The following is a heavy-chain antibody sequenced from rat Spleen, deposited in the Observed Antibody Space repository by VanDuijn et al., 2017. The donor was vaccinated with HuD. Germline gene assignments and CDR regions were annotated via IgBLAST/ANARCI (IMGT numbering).Heavy chain of an antibody. CDR1: GFTFNNYD. CDR3: ARHGGDYGSYFDY. CDR2: ISPSGGTT. D-gene: IGHD1-3*01. V-gene: IGHV5S23*01. Sequence: EVQLVESDGGLVQPGRSLKLSCAASGFTFNNYDMAWVRQAPTKGLEWVASISPSGGTTYYRDSVKGRFTISRDSAESTLYLQMDSLRSEDTATYYCARHGGDYGSYFDYWGQGVMVTVSS. J-gene: IGHJ2*01.